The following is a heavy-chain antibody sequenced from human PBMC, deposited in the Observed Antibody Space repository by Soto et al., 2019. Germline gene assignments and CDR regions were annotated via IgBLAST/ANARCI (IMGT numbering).Heavy chain of an antibody. CDR3: ASDLDY. V-gene: IGHV4-30-4*01. CDR2: IYYSGST. J-gene: IGHJ4*02. Sequence: SQTRSSTCTVSARSLRSGDYYWCWIRQPPGKGLEWIGYIYYSGSTYYHPSLKSRSTLSVDTSKNQFSLRLSSVTAADTGVYYCASDLDYWGQGTLVTVSS. CDR1: ARSLRSGDYY.